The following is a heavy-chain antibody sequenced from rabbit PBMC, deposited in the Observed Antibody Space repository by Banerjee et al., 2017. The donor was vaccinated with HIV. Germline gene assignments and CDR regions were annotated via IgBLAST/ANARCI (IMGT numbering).Heavy chain of an antibody. D-gene: IGHD6-1*01. CDR1: GFSFSSGYW. Sequence: QEQLEESGGGLVKPEGSLTLTCTASGFSFSSGYWICWVRQAPGKGLEWTACISTSSGSTYYASWAKGRFTISKTSSTTVTLQMTSLTAADTATYFCARFIASFAGYGYANLWGPGTLVTVS. V-gene: IGHV1S45*01. CDR3: ARFIASFAGYGYANL. J-gene: IGHJ4*01. CDR2: ISTSSGST.